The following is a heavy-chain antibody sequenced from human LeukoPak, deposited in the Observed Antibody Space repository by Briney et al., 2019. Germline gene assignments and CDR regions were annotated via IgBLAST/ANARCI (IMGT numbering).Heavy chain of an antibody. Sequence: ASVQVSCKASGYTFTGYYMHWVRQAPGQGLEWMGWINPNSGGTNYAQKFQGRVTMTRDTSISTAYMELSRLRSEDTAVYYCAPDYYDSRFGDYWGQGTLVTVSS. D-gene: IGHD3-22*01. J-gene: IGHJ4*02. CDR1: GYTFTGYY. V-gene: IGHV1-2*02. CDR2: INPNSGGT. CDR3: APDYYDSRFGDY.